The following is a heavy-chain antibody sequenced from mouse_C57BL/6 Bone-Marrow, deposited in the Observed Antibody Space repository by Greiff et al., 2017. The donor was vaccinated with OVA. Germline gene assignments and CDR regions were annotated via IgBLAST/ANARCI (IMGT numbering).Heavy chain of an antibody. CDR3: ARGGYDYDDVAFAY. V-gene: IGHV1-76*01. CDR2: IYPGSGNT. CDR1: GYTFTDYY. Sequence: QVQLKESGAELVRPGASVKLSCKASGYTFTDYYINWVKQTPGQGLEWIARIYPGSGNTYYNEKFKGTATLTAEKSSSTAYMQLSSLTSEDSAVLFCARGGYDYDDVAFAYWGKGILVTVDA. J-gene: IGHJ3*01. D-gene: IGHD2-4*01.